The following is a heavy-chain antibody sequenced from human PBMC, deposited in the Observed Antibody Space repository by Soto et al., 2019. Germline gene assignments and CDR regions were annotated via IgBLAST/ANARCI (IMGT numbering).Heavy chain of an antibody. J-gene: IGHJ4*02. CDR3: GRNGGYSYGGVDY. Sequence: EVQLVESGGGLIQPGGSLRLSCAASGFTVSSNYLPWVRQAPGKGLEWVSTIFSGGKTYYADSVKGRITVSRDNSKNTLFLHMNSLREEDTAVYYCGRNGGYSYGGVDYWGQGTLVTVSS. V-gene: IGHV3-53*01. CDR2: IFSGGKT. D-gene: IGHD6-13*01. CDR1: GFTVSSNY.